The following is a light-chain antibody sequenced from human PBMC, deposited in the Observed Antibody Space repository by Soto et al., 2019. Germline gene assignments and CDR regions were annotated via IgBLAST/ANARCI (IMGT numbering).Light chain of an antibody. Sequence: QSALTQPPSVSGSPGQSVTISCTGTSSDVGSNNRVSWYQQPPGTFPKVMIYEVSNRPSGVPYRFSGSKSGNTASLTISGLQAEDEADYYCCSFTSANTHVFGTGTKLTVL. J-gene: IGLJ1*01. V-gene: IGLV2-18*02. CDR1: SSDVGSNNR. CDR3: CSFTSANTHV. CDR2: EVS.